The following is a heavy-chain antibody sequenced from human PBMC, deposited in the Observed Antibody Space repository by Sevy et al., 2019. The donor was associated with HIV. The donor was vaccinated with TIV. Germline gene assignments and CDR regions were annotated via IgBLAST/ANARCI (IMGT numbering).Heavy chain of an antibody. CDR2: ISSSSSTI. CDR3: ARTGSSGYSLGDAFDI. CDR1: GFTFSSYS. D-gene: IGHD3-22*01. Sequence: GGSLRLSCVASGFTFSSYSMNWVRQAPGKGLEWVSYISSSSSTIYYADSVKGRFTISRDNAKNSLYLQMNSLGDEDTAVYYCARTGSSGYSLGDAFDIWGQGTMVTVSS. V-gene: IGHV3-48*02. J-gene: IGHJ3*02.